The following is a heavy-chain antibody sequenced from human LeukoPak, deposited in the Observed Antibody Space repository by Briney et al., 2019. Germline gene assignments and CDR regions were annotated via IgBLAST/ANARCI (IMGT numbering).Heavy chain of an antibody. V-gene: IGHV4-39*07. J-gene: IGHJ4*02. Sequence: PSETLSLTCTVSGGSISSSSYYWGWIRQPPGKGLEWIGSIYYSGSTYYNPSLKSRVTISVDTSKNQFSLKLSSVTAADTAFYFCARENVVAQGTFDYWGQGTLVTVSS. CDR2: IYYSGST. CDR1: GGSISSSSYY. D-gene: IGHD2-21*01. CDR3: ARENVVAQGTFDY.